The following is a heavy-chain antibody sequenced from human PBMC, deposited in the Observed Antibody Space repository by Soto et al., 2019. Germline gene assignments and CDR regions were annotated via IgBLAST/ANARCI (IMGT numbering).Heavy chain of an antibody. V-gene: IGHV4-30-2*01. J-gene: IGHJ4*02. D-gene: IGHD6-13*01. CDR3: ARGQGAAAGHSNFDY. CDR2: IYDSGNT. CDR1: GGSISGTTYS. Sequence: QLQLQESGSGLVKPSQTLSLTCAVSGGSISGTTYSWSWIRQPPGKGLEWIGYIYDSGNTYYNQPLKSQFSISVDRSKNQFSLKLSSVTAADTAVYYCARGQGAAAGHSNFDYWGQGALVTVSS.